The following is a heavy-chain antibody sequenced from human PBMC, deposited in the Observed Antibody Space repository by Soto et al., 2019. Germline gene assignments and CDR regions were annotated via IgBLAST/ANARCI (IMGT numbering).Heavy chain of an antibody. CDR2: IIPISETT. J-gene: IGHJ6*02. CDR1: GGTFSSYA. V-gene: IGHV1-69*01. CDR3: ARSQGSSTSLEIYYYYYYGMDV. D-gene: IGHD2-2*01. Sequence: QVQLVQSGAEVKKPGSSVKVSCKASGGTFSSYAISWVRQAPGQGLEWMGGIIPISETTNYAQKFQGRVTINADESKSPAYMELSSLRSEDTAVYYCARSQGSSTSLEIYYYYYYGMDVWGQGTTVTVSS.